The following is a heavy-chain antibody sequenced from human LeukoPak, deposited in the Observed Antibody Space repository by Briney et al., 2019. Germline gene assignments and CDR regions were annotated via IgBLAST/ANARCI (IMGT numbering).Heavy chain of an antibody. CDR2: IYYSGST. D-gene: IGHD6-6*01. CDR1: GGSISSYY. CDR3: ARVGEQLVRDYYYYMDV. Sequence: SETLSLTCTVSGGSISSYYWSWIRQPPGKGLEWIGYIYYSGSTNYNPSLKSRVTISVDTSKNQFSLKLSSVTAADTAVYYCARVGEQLVRDYYYYMDVWGKGTTVTVSS. V-gene: IGHV4-59*01. J-gene: IGHJ6*03.